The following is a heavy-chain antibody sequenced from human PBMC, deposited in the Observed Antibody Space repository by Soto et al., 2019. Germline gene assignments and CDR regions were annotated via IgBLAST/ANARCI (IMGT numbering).Heavy chain of an antibody. V-gene: IGHV3-23*01. CDR3: ARRSSSWYFDY. CDR1: GFTFSSYA. CDR2: ISGSDGST. D-gene: IGHD6-13*01. J-gene: IGHJ4*02. Sequence: EVQLLESGGGLVQPGGPLRLSCAASGFTFSSYAMNWVRQAPGKGLEGVSVISGSDGSTYYADSVKGRFTISRDNSKNTLNLQMNSQRAEDTAVYYCARRSSSWYFDYWGQGTLVTVSS.